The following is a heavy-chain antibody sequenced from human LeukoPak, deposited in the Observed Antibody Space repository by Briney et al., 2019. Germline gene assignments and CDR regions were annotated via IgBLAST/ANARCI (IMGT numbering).Heavy chain of an antibody. Sequence: SETLSLTCTVSGGSISSYYWSWLRQPAGKGLEWIGRIYTSGSTNYNPSLKSRVTMSVDTSKNQFSLKLSSVTAADTAVYYCARDRYGSGSYYKSWFDPWGQGTLVTVSS. V-gene: IGHV4-4*07. CDR3: ARDRYGSGSYYKSWFDP. J-gene: IGHJ5*02. D-gene: IGHD3-10*01. CDR2: IYTSGST. CDR1: GGSISSYY.